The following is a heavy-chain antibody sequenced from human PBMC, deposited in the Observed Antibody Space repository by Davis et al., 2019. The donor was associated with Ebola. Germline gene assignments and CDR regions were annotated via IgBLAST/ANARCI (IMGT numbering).Heavy chain of an antibody. CDR3: AREGGGWYHRLDY. V-gene: IGHV4-39*07. J-gene: IGHJ4*02. CDR2: IYYSGST. D-gene: IGHD6-19*01. CDR1: GGSISSSSYY. Sequence: SETLSLTCTVSGGSISSSSYYWGWIRQPPGKGLEWIGSIYYSGSTYYNPSLKSRVTISVDTSKNQFSLKLSSLTAADTAVYYCAREGGGWYHRLDYWGQGTPVTVSS.